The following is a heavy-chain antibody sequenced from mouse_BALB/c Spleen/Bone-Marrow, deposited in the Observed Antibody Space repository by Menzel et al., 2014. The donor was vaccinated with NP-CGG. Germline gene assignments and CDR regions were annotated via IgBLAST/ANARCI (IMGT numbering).Heavy chain of an antibody. Sequence: QVQLQQSGAELVKPGAPVKLSCKASVYTFTSYWMNWVKQRPGRGLEWIGRIDPSDSETHYNQKFKDKATLTVDKSSSTAYIQLSSLTSEDSAVYYCARALGDGYYYAMDYWGQGTSVTVSS. D-gene: IGHD2-3*01. CDR3: ARALGDGYYYAMDY. CDR2: IDPSDSET. V-gene: IGHV1-69*02. J-gene: IGHJ4*01. CDR1: VYTFTSYW.